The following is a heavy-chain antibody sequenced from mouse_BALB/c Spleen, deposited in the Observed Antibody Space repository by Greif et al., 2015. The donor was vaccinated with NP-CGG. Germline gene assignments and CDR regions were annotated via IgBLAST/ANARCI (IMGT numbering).Heavy chain of an antibody. CDR3: ARVRTYYGYDGAMDY. D-gene: IGHD2-14*01. CDR1: GFSLTSYG. V-gene: IGHV2-4*02. Sequence: VQVVESGPGLVQPSQSLSITCTVSGFSLTSYGVHWVRQPPGKGLEWLGVIWSGGSTDYNAAFISRLSISKDNSKSQVFFKMNSLQADDTAIYYCARVRTYYGYDGAMDYWGQGTSVTVSS. J-gene: IGHJ4*01. CDR2: IWSGGST.